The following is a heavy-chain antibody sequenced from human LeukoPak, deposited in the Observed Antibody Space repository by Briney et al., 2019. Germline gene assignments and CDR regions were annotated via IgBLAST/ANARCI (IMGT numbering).Heavy chain of an antibody. CDR1: GGSFSGYY. D-gene: IGHD2-15*01. CDR3: ARALPGRYCSGGSCSPNFDY. CDR2: INHSGST. Sequence: SETLSLTCAVYGGSFSGYYWSWIRQPPGKGLEWIGEINHSGSTNYNPSLKSRVTISVDTSKNQFSLKLSSVTAADTAVYYCARALPGRYCSGGSCSPNFDYWGQGTLVTVSS. J-gene: IGHJ4*02. V-gene: IGHV4-34*01.